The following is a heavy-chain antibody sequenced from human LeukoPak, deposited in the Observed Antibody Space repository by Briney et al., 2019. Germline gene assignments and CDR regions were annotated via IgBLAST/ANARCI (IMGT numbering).Heavy chain of an antibody. CDR2: INPNSGGT. CDR1: GYTFTGYY. Sequence: GASVKVSCKASGYTFTGYYMHWVRQAPGQGLEWMGWINPNSGGTNYAQKFQGRVTTTRDTSISTAYMELSRLRSDDTAVYYCAGGYGDYEYTYYFDYWGQGTLVTVSS. CDR3: AGGYGDYEYTYYFDY. D-gene: IGHD4-17*01. J-gene: IGHJ4*02. V-gene: IGHV1-2*02.